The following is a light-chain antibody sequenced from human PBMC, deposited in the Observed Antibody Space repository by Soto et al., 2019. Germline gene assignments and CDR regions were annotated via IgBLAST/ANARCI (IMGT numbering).Light chain of an antibody. CDR3: QQRSNWT. CDR2: GAS. V-gene: IGKV3-11*01. Sequence: ITQAPATLSVSPGERATLSCRASQTINNNVAWYQLKDGQVPRLLIYGASNRAADVPARFSGSGSGTDFTLTISSLEPEDFAVYYCQQRSNWTFGQGTKVDIK. J-gene: IGKJ1*01. CDR1: QTINNN.